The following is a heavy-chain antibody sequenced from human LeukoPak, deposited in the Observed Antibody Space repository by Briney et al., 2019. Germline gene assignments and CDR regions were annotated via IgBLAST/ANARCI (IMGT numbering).Heavy chain of an antibody. CDR2: ISRVISTV. Sequence: GGSLRLSCAASGFTFNTYSMNWVRQAPGKGLEWVSFISRVISTVYYADSVKGRFTISRDNAKNSMYLQMNSLRAEDTAVYHCAKDLNPREAGATIDYWGQGTLVTVSS. D-gene: IGHD1-26*01. J-gene: IGHJ4*02. V-gene: IGHV3-48*01. CDR1: GFTFNTYS. CDR3: AKDLNPREAGATIDY.